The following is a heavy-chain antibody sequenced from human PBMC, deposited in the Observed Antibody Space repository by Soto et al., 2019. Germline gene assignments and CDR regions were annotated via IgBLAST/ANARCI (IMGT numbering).Heavy chain of an antibody. Sequence: SETLSLTCTVSGGSISSYYWIWIRQPPGKGLEWIGYIYYSGSTNYNPSLKSRVTISVDTSKNQFSLKLSSVTAADTAVYYCARGTPPGELDYWGQGTLVTVSS. CDR3: ARGTPPGELDY. V-gene: IGHV4-59*01. D-gene: IGHD3-10*01. CDR1: GGSISSYY. CDR2: IYYSGST. J-gene: IGHJ4*02.